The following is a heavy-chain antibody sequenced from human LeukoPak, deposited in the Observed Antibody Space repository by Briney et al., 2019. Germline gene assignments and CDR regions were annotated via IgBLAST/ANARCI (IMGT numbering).Heavy chain of an antibody. J-gene: IGHJ4*02. Sequence: GASVNDSCKASGGTFSSYAISWVRQAPGQGLEWMGGIIPIFGTANYAQKFQGRVTITADESTSTAYMELSSLRSEDTAVYYCAREDSSSGYFDYWGQGTLVTVSS. CDR3: AREDSSSGYFDY. CDR2: IIPIFGTA. V-gene: IGHV1-69*13. D-gene: IGHD6-13*01. CDR1: GGTFSSYA.